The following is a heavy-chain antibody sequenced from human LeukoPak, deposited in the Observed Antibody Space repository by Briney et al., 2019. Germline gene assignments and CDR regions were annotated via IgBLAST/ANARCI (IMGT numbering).Heavy chain of an antibody. CDR2: MNPNSGNT. V-gene: IGHV1-8*03. D-gene: IGHD3-3*01. CDR3: ARGLDPYDFWSGYYHDATNWFDP. J-gene: IGHJ5*02. CDR1: GYTFTSYD. Sequence: ASVKVSCKASGYTFTSYDINWVRQATGQGLEWMGWMNPNSGNTGYAQKFQGRVTITRNTSISTAYMELSSLRSEDTAVYYCARGLDPYDFWSGYYHDATNWFDPWGQGTLVTVSS.